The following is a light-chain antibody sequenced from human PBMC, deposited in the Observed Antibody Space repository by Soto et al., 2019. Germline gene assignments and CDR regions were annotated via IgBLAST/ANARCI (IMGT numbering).Light chain of an antibody. V-gene: IGKV1-5*03. Sequence: DIQRTQSPSTLSASVGDRVTITCRASQSISSWLAWYQQKPGKAPKLLIYKASSLESGVPSRFSGSGSGTDFTLTISSLQPEDFATYYCLLDFRYFWAFGQGTKVDIK. CDR1: QSISSW. CDR3: LLDFRYFWA. CDR2: KAS. J-gene: IGKJ1*01.